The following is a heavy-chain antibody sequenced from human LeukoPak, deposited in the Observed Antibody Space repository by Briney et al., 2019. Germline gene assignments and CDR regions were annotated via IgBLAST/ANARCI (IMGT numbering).Heavy chain of an antibody. CDR2: INPNSGGT. V-gene: IGHV1-2*06. CDR1: GYTFTGYY. CDR3: ARVNPTTSYYDFWSGYYEIDY. D-gene: IGHD3-3*01. Sequence: ASVKVSCKASGYTFTGYYMHWVRQAPGQGLEWMGRINPNSGGTNYAQKFQGRVTMTRDTSISTAYMGLSRLRSDDTAVYYCARVNPTTSYYDFWSGYYEIDYWGQGTLVTVSS. J-gene: IGHJ4*02.